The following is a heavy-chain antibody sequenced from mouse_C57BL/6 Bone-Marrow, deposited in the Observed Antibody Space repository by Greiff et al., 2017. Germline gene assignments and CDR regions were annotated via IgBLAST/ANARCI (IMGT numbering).Heavy chain of an antibody. Sequence: EVQLVESGEGLVKPGGSLKLSCAASGFTFSSYAMSWVRQTPEKRLEWVAYIISGGDYIYYADTVKGRFTISRDNARNTLYLQMSSLKSEDTAMYYCTRDDGYPYYAMDYWGQGTSVTVSS. D-gene: IGHD2-3*01. J-gene: IGHJ4*01. CDR3: TRDDGYPYYAMDY. V-gene: IGHV5-9-1*02. CDR1: GFTFSSYA. CDR2: IISGGDYI.